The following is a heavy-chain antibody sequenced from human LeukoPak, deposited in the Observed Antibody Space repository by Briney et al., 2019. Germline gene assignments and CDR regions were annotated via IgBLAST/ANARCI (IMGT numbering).Heavy chain of an antibody. CDR2: IYYSGST. D-gene: IGHD6-6*01. CDR3: ARHYSSSSEDNWFDP. J-gene: IGHJ5*02. Sequence: SGTLSLTCTVSGGSPTSSSYYCGWIRQPPGKGLEWIGSIYYSGSTYYNPSLKSRVTISVDTSKNQFSLKLSSVTAADTAVYYCARHYSSSSEDNWFDPWGQGTLVTVSS. CDR1: GGSPTSSSYY. V-gene: IGHV4-39*01.